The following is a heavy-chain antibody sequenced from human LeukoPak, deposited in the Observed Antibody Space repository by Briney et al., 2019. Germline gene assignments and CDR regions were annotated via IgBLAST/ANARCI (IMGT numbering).Heavy chain of an antibody. CDR2: IYYSGST. V-gene: IGHV4-59*08. J-gene: IGHJ4*02. D-gene: IGHD3-10*01. CDR3: ARVFGWFGEDYFDY. Sequence: SETLSLTCTVSGGSISSYYCSWIRQPPGKGLEWIGYIYYSGSTNYNPSLKSRVTISVDTSKNQFSLKLSSVTAADTAVYYCARVFGWFGEDYFDYWGQGTLVTVSS. CDR1: GGSISSYY.